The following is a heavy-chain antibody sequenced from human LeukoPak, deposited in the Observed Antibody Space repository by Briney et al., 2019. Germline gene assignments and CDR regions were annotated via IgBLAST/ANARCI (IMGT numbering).Heavy chain of an antibody. V-gene: IGHV3-23*01. Sequence: PGGSLRLSCAASGFIFNNFGMRWVRPAPGRGRVGGSDISGGGGETHYAVSERGRFTISRDNSKSTLYVKMKSLRVADGAVYYCARRSRPGDGYNPCNCWGPGALVIVSS. CDR3: ARRSRPGDGYNPCNC. CDR2: ISGGGGET. CDR1: GFIFNNFG. D-gene: IGHD5-24*01. J-gene: IGHJ4*02.